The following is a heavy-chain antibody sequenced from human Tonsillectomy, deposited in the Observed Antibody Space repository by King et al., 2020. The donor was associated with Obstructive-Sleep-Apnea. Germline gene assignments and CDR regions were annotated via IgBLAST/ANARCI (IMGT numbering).Heavy chain of an antibody. Sequence: VQLVESGGGLVQPGRSLRLSCAASGFTFDDYAMHWVRQAPGKGLEWGSGISWNSGSIGYADSVKGRFTISRDNAKNSLYLQMNSLRAEDTALYYCAKGDIVVVPAAGIDYWGQGTLVTVSS. CDR1: GFTFDDYA. CDR3: AKGDIVVVPAAGIDY. D-gene: IGHD2-2*01. CDR2: ISWNSGSI. V-gene: IGHV3-9*01. J-gene: IGHJ4*02.